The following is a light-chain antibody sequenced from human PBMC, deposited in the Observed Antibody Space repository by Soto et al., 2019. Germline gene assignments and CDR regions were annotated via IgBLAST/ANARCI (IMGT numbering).Light chain of an antibody. CDR2: VAS. CDR1: QSVSSNY. Sequence: EIVLTQSPDTLSLSPGEGATLSCRASQSVSSNYLAWYQQKPGQAPRLLIYVASSRATGIPDRFSGSGSGTDFTLTISRLEPEDLAMYYCQQYGSSAPNTFGQGTRLEIE. V-gene: IGKV3-20*01. J-gene: IGKJ5*01. CDR3: QQYGSSAPNT.